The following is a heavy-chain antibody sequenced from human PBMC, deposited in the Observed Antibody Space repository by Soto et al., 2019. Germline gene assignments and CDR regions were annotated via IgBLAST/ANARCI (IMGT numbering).Heavy chain of an antibody. CDR1: GFTVSNNY. Sequence: EVQLVESGGGLVQPGGSLRLSCAASGFTVSNNYMNWVRQAPGKGLEWVSVIYSGGDTYYADSVKGRFTISRDNSKNTLSLQLTRLRAEDTAIYYCATPPSSGYWGQGTLVTVSS. CDR3: ATPPSSGY. V-gene: IGHV3-66*01. CDR2: IYSGGDT. D-gene: IGHD6-25*01. J-gene: IGHJ4*02.